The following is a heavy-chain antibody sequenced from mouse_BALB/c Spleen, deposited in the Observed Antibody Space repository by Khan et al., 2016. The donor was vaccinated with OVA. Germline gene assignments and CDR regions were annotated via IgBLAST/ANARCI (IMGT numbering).Heavy chain of an antibody. V-gene: IGHV5-6*01. D-gene: IGHD1-2*01. CDR2: ISSGGHFT. Sequence: EVELVESGGDLVKPGGSLKLSCAASGFTFSNYGLSWVSQTPDKRLEWVATISSGGHFTYYPDSVKGRFTISRDNAKITLYLQMNSLKSEDTAMYYCARSITTAKGDYCTMDYWGQGTSVTVSS. CDR1: GFTFSNYG. J-gene: IGHJ4*01. CDR3: ARSITTAKGDYCTMDY.